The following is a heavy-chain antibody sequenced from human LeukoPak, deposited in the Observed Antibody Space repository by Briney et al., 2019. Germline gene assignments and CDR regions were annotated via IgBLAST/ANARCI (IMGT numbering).Heavy chain of an antibody. CDR3: ATFPCSSTSCYIDY. V-gene: IGHV4-34*01. CDR2: INHSGST. Sequence: SETLSLTCAVYGGSFSGYYWSWIRQPPGKGLEWIGEINHSGSTNYNPSLKSRVTISVDTSKNQFSLKLSSVTAADTAAYYCATFPCSSTSCYIDYWGQETLVTVSS. D-gene: IGHD2-2*02. CDR1: GGSFSGYY. J-gene: IGHJ4*02.